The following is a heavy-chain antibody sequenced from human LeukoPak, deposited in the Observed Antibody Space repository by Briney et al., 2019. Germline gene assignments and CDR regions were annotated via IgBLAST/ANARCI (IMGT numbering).Heavy chain of an antibody. Sequence: PGGSLRLSCAASGFTFSSYVMSWVRQAPGKGLEWVSAISGSGGSTYFPDSVKGRFTISRDNSMNTLHLQMNSLRAEDTALYYCAKGPSGSYYGFDMWGQGTMVTVSS. CDR3: AKGPSGSYYGFDM. CDR1: GFTFSSYV. D-gene: IGHD3-10*01. CDR2: ISGSGGST. V-gene: IGHV3-23*01. J-gene: IGHJ3*02.